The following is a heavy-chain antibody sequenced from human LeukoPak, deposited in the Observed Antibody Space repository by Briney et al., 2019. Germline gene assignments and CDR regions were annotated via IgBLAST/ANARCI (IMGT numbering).Heavy chain of an antibody. D-gene: IGHD5-24*01. CDR2: VNLDGRST. CDR1: GFSFGRFW. Sequence: GGSLRLSCAASGFSFGRFWMHCVRQVPGKGLMWVARVNLDGRSTSYAEFVKGRFTISRDNARLTVYLQMNSLRADDTAVYYCVRDVWGDRDGFFEYWGQGALVTVSS. V-gene: IGHV3-74*01. J-gene: IGHJ4*02. CDR3: VRDVWGDRDGFFEY.